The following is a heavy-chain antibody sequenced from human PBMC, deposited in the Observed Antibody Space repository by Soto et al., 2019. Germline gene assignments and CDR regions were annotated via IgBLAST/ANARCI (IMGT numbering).Heavy chain of an antibody. Sequence: GGSLRLSCAASGFTFSSYGMHWVRQAPGKGLEWVAVMSYDGSNKYYADSVKGRFTISRDNSKNTLYLQMNSLRAEDTAVYYCAKDARYCTNGVCYSSYYGMDVWGQGTTVTVSS. D-gene: IGHD2-8*01. CDR3: AKDARYCTNGVCYSSYYGMDV. CDR2: MSYDGSNK. CDR1: GFTFSSYG. V-gene: IGHV3-30*18. J-gene: IGHJ6*02.